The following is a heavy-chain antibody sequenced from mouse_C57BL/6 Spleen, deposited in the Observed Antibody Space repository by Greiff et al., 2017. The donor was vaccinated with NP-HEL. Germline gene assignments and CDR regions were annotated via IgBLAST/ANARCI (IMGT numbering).Heavy chain of an antibody. V-gene: IGHV1-7*01. D-gene: IGHD4-1*01. J-gene: IGHJ2*01. CDR3: AINWDFYFDY. Sequence: QVQLQQSGAELAKPGASVKLSCKASGYTFTSYWMHWVKQRPGQGLEWIGYINPSSGYTKYNQKFKDKATLTADKPSSTAYMQLSSLTYEDSAVYYCAINWDFYFDYWGQGTTLTVSS. CDR1: GYTFTSYW. CDR2: INPSSGYT.